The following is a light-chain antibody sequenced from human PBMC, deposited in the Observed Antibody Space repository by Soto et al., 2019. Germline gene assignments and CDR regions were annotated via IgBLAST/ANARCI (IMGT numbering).Light chain of an antibody. V-gene: IGKV1-39*01. J-gene: IGKJ2*01. CDR1: QSISDY. Sequence: DIQMTQSPSSLSASVGDRVTITCRASQSISDYLNWYQQKPGKAPKLLISAASSLQSGVPSRFSGSGSGTDFTLTISSLQPEDFATYYGQQSDSTPYTFGQGTKLEIK. CDR2: AAS. CDR3: QQSDSTPYT.